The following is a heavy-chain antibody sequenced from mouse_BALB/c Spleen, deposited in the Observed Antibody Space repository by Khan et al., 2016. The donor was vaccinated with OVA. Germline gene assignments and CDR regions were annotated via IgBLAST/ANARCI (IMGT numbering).Heavy chain of an antibody. CDR2: TDPENGNT. CDR1: GFNVKDYY. CDR3: ARDGYEAWFPY. Sequence: EVQLQESGAEVVRPGALVKLSCKASGFNVKDYYMHWVKQRPEQGLEWIGWTDPENGNTIYDPKFQGKASITADTSSNTAYLQLSSLTSEDTAVDDWARDGYEAWFPYWGQGTLVIVSA. V-gene: IGHV14-1*02. J-gene: IGHJ3*01. D-gene: IGHD2-3*01.